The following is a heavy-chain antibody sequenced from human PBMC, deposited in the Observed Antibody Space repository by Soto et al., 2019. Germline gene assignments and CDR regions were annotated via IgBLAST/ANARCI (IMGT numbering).Heavy chain of an antibody. V-gene: IGHV3-30*03. CDR1: GFSFNTSG. CDR3: ATKVRVTNYLYYGMDV. CDR2: IGFDGSQQ. Sequence: HPGGSLRLSCAASGFSFNTSGMHWVRQAPGKGLEWVAVIGFDGSQQFYGDSVRGRFTISRDNSKNTLFLQMKSLTPEDTAVYYCATKVRVTNYLYYGMDVWGQGTTVTVSS. D-gene: IGHD2-21*02. J-gene: IGHJ6*02.